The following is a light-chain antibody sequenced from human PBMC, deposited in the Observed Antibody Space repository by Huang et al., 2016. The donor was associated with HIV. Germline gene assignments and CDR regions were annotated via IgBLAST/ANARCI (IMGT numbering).Light chain of an antibody. CDR2: WAS. J-gene: IGKJ3*01. CDR3: QQYYSSPFT. Sequence: DIVMTQSPDSLAVSLGERATIHCKSSQTILHDSDSRNYLAWYQQKPGQAPKMLIHWASIRKSGVPDRFIGSGSGTDFTLTISSLQAEDVAVYYCQQYYSSPFTFGPGTNVDI. V-gene: IGKV4-1*01. CDR1: QTILHDSDSRNY.